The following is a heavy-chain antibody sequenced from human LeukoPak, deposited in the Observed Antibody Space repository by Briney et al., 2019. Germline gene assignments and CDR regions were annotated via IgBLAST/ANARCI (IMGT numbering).Heavy chain of an antibody. Sequence: GGSLRLSCAASGFTFSTSCMHWVRQAPGKGLELVAVIWYDGSYKYYADSVKGRFTISRDNSKDTLYLQMNSLRDEDTAVYYCAKDSAGGLGTNFDYWGQGTLVTVSS. CDR1: GFTFSTSC. J-gene: IGHJ4*02. CDR3: AKDSAGGLGTNFDY. CDR2: IWYDGSYK. V-gene: IGHV3-33*06. D-gene: IGHD7-27*01.